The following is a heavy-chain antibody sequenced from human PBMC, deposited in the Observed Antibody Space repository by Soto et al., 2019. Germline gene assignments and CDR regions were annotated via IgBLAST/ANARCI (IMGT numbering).Heavy chain of an antibody. Sequence: ASVKVSCKASGYTFTGYYMHWVRQAPGQGLEWMGWINPNSGATNYPQKFQGRVTMTRDTSISSAYMELSSLTSDDTAVYYCARDRYSSRWYDYYYGMDVSGQGTTVTVSS. V-gene: IGHV1-2*02. D-gene: IGHD6-13*01. CDR3: ARDRYSSRWYDYYYGMDV. CDR1: GYTFTGYY. J-gene: IGHJ6*02. CDR2: INPNSGAT.